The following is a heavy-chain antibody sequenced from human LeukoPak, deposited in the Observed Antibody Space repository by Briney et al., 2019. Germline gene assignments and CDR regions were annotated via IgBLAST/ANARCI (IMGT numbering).Heavy chain of an antibody. Sequence: GASVKVSCKASGHTFTGYYMHWVRQAPGQGLEWMGWINPNSGGTNYAQKFQGRVTMTRDTSISTAYMELSRLRSDDTAVYYCARARITMVRGVLDYWGQGTLVTVSS. CDR3: ARARITMVRGVLDY. D-gene: IGHD3-10*01. CDR2: INPNSGGT. J-gene: IGHJ4*02. V-gene: IGHV1-2*02. CDR1: GHTFTGYY.